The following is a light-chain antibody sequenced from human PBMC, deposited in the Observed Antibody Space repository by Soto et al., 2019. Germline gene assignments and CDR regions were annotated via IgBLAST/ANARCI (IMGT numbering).Light chain of an antibody. CDR1: QAIGNY. V-gene: IGKV1-17*01. CDR3: QQYNSYRA. Sequence: IQMTQSPSSLSASVGDRVTITCRASQAIGNYLNWYQQKPGKAPNLLIFGATTLQSGVPSRFSGSGSGTEFTLTISSLQPDDSATYYCQQYNSYRAFGQGTKVDIK. J-gene: IGKJ1*01. CDR2: GAT.